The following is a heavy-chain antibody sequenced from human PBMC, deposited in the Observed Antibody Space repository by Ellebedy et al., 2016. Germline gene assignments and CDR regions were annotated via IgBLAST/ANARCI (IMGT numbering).Heavy chain of an antibody. CDR3: ARRGNYYRALGY. V-gene: IGHV3-48*04. CDR1: GFTFSSYG. D-gene: IGHD1-26*01. CDR2: ISPSGTTI. Sequence: GESLKISCAASGFTFSSYGMHWVRQAPGKGLEWVSHISPSGTTIYYADSVKGRFTISRDNAKNSLYLQMNNLRGDDTAMYFCARRGNYYRALGYWGQGTLVTVSS. J-gene: IGHJ4*02.